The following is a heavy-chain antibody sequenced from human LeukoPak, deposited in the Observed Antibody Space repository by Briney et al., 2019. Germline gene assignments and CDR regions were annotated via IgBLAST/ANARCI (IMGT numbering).Heavy chain of an antibody. CDR2: ISYDGSNK. D-gene: IGHD2-15*01. CDR1: GFTFSSYG. CDR3: ATADCSGGSCYAFDY. V-gene: IGHV3-30*03. J-gene: IGHJ4*02. Sequence: GRSLRLSCAASGFTFSSYGMHWVRQAPGEGLEWVAVISYDGSNKYYADSVKGRFTTSRDNSKNTLYLQMNSLRAEDTAVYYCATADCSGGSCYAFDYWGQGTLVTVSS.